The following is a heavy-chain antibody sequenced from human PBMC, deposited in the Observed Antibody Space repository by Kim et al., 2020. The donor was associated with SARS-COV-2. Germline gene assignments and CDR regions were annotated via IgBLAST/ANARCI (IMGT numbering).Heavy chain of an antibody. J-gene: IGHJ4*01. D-gene: IGHD1-1*01. Sequence: GGSLRLSCAASGFTFGNYAMTWVRQAPGKGLEYVSSISGTADPFYADSFKGRLTISRDNYKSTLYLQMNSLRAEDTAVYYCCKGGRREENDGGHGALVAV. CDR1: GFTFGNYA. CDR3: CKGGRREEND. CDR2: ISGTADP. V-gene: IGHV3-23*01.